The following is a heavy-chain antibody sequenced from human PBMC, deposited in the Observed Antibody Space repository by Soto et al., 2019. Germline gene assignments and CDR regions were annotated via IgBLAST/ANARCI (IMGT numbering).Heavy chain of an antibody. V-gene: IGHV1-24*01. Sequence: ASVKVSRKVSGYTLTELSMHWVRQAPGKGLEWMGGFDPEDGETIYAQKFQGRVTMTEDTSTDTAYMELRSLRSEDTAVYYCARGVMYAPSAWFDPWGQGTLVTVSS. CDR1: GYTLTELS. CDR3: ARGVMYAPSAWFDP. J-gene: IGHJ5*02. D-gene: IGHD2-8*02. CDR2: FDPEDGET.